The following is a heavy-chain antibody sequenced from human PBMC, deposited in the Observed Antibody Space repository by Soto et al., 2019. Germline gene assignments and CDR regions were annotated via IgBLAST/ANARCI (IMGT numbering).Heavy chain of an antibody. D-gene: IGHD3-10*01. V-gene: IGHV1-69*13. J-gene: IGHJ4*02. CDR3: ARAITMVRGVIISDWYFDY. CDR1: GGTFSSYA. CDR2: IIPIFGTA. Sequence: SVKVSCKASGGTFSSYAISWVRQAPGQGLEWMGGIIPIFGTANYAQKFQGRVTITADESTSTAYMELSSLRSEDTAVYYCARAITMVRGVIISDWYFDYWGQGTLVTVSS.